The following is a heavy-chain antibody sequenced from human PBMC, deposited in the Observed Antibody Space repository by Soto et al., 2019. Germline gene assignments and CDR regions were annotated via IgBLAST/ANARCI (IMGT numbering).Heavy chain of an antibody. Sequence: ASVKVSCKASGYTFTSYGISWVRQAPGQGLEWMGWISAYNGNTNYAQKLQGRDTMTTDTSTSTAYMELRSLRSDDTAVYYCAREPSGYCSSTSCYFVDYYYGMDVWGQGTTVTVSS. D-gene: IGHD2-2*01. V-gene: IGHV1-18*01. CDR2: ISAYNGNT. CDR3: AREPSGYCSSTSCYFVDYYYGMDV. J-gene: IGHJ6*02. CDR1: GYTFTSYG.